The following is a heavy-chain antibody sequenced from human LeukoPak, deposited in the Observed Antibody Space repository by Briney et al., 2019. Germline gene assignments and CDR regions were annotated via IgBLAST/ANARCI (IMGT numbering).Heavy chain of an antibody. CDR2: IIPILGTA. Sequence: GASVKVSCKASGVTSISYAITWVRQAPGQGLVWMGGIIPILGTAQYAHKFQGRVTISTDESTRTASMEMSSLRAEDTAVYYCVRAPYYYGSGSYKARIAGGPYYYYYMDVWAKGPRSPSP. J-gene: IGHJ6*03. CDR3: VRAPYYYGSGSYKARIAGGPYYYYYMDV. D-gene: IGHD3-10*01. CDR1: GVTSISYA. V-gene: IGHV1-69*05.